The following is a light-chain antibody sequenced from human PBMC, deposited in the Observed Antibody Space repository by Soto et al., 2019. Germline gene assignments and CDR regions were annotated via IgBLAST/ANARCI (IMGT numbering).Light chain of an antibody. CDR3: QSYDSTLSARYV. CDR2: GNI. J-gene: IGLJ1*01. V-gene: IGLV1-40*01. Sequence: QSVRPHPPSVSWAPGQRVTIACTGSSSNIGAGYDVHWYQQRPGTAPKLLIFGNINRPSGVPDRFSGSKSGTSASLAITGLQAEDEGDYYCQSYDSTLSARYVFGTGTKVTVL. CDR1: SSNIGAGYD.